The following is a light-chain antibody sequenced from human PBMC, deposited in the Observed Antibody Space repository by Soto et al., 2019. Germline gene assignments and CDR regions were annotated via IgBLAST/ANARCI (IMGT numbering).Light chain of an antibody. CDR1: QSVSSN. J-gene: IGKJ5*01. CDR2: GAS. CDR3: QQYNNWPPIT. V-gene: IGKV3-15*01. Sequence: EIVMTQSPATLSVSPGERATLSCRASQSVSSNLAWYQQKPGQAPRLLIYGASTRATGIPARFSGSGSGTEFTLSISSLQSEHLGVYYCQQYNNWPPITFGQGTRLEIK.